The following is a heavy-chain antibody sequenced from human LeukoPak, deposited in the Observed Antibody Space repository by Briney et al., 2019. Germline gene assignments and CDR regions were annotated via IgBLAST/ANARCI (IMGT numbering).Heavy chain of an antibody. J-gene: IGHJ1*01. Sequence: GGSLRLSCAASGFTFSSYGMHWVRQAPGKGLEWVAFIRYDGSNKYYADSVKGRFTISRDNSKNTLYLQMNSLRAEDTAVYYCAKGAPIPAAGAEYFQHWGQGTLVTVSS. CDR1: GFTFSSYG. CDR2: IRYDGSNK. V-gene: IGHV3-30*02. CDR3: AKGAPIPAAGAEYFQH. D-gene: IGHD6-13*01.